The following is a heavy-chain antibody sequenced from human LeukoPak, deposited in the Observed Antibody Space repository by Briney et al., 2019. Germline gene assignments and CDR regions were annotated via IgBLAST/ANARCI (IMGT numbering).Heavy chain of an antibody. J-gene: IGHJ4*02. CDR1: GGSFSGYY. Sequence: SETLSLTXAVYGGSFSGYYWSWIRQSPGKGLEWIGEINHSGSTNYNPSLKSRVTISVETSKNQFSLKLSSVTAADTAVYYCANSPFWSGFYYFDYWGQGTLVTVSS. D-gene: IGHD3-3*02. CDR2: INHSGST. V-gene: IGHV4-34*01. CDR3: ANSPFWSGFYYFDY.